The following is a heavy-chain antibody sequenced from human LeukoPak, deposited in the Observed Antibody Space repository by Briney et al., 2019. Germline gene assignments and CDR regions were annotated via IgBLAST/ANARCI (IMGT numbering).Heavy chain of an antibody. Sequence: SETLSLTCTVSGGSISGYCWDWIRQPPGKGLEWIGYICHSGSTNSNPSLKSRVTLSVDTSKNQFSLRLTSLTAADTAVYFCAGEMTYTGGWVPFDYWGPGALLTVSS. CDR1: GGSISGYC. V-gene: IGHV4-59*01. D-gene: IGHD6-19*01. CDR2: ICHSGST. CDR3: AGEMTYTGGWVPFDY. J-gene: IGHJ4*02.